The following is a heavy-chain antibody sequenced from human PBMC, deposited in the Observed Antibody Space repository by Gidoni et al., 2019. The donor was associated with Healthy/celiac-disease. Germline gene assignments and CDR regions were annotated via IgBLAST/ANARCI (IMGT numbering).Heavy chain of an antibody. V-gene: IGHV4-34*01. D-gene: IGHD3-16*02. J-gene: IGHJ4*02. Sequence: QVQLQQWGAGLLKPSETLSLTCAVYGGSFSGYYWSWIRQPPGKGLEWIGEINHSGSTNSNPSLKRRVTISVDTSKNQFSLKLSSVTAADTAVYYCARGSDYDYVWGSYRYFDYWGQGTLVTVSS. CDR3: ARGSDYDYVWGSYRYFDY. CDR2: INHSGST. CDR1: GGSFSGYY.